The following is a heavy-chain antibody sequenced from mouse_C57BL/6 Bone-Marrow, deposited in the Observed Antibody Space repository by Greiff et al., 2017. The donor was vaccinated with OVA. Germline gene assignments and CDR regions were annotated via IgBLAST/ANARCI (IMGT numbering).Heavy chain of an antibody. CDR2: IDPETGGT. CDR3: TRPLPITTVVARYFDV. Sequence: VKLMESGAELVRPGASVTLSCKASGYTFTDYEMHWVKQTPVHGLEWIGAIDPETGGTAYNQKFKGKAILTADKSSSTAYMELRSLTSEDAAVYYCTRPLPITTVVARYFDVWGTGTTVTVSS. D-gene: IGHD1-1*01. V-gene: IGHV1-15*01. CDR1: GYTFTDYE. J-gene: IGHJ1*03.